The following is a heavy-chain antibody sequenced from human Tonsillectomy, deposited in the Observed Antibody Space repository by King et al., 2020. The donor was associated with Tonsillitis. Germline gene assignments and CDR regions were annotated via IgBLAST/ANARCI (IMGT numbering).Heavy chain of an antibody. V-gene: IGHV1-2*02. Sequence: QLVQSGAEVKKPGASVKVSCKASGHTFTGYYMHWVRQAPGQGLEWMGWINPNSGVTKYAQKFQGRVTMTSDTSVSTTYLELSRLKSDDTAVYFCACPPNGSGSDYWGQGTRVTVSS. CDR3: ACPPNGSGSDY. CDR1: GHTFTGYY. CDR2: INPNSGVT. D-gene: IGHD6-19*01. J-gene: IGHJ4*02.